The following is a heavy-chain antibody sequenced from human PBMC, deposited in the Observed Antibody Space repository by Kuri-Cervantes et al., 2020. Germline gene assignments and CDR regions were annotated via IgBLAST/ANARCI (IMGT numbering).Heavy chain of an antibody. CDR3: AAYDSSGYYYGH. J-gene: IGHJ4*02. CDR1: GFTFSSYW. D-gene: IGHD3-22*01. V-gene: IGHV4-34*08. CDR2: INHSGST. Sequence: ESLKISCAASGFTFSSYWMSWIRQPPGKGLKWIGEINHSGSTNYNPSLKSRVTISVDTSKNQFSLKLSSVTAADTAVYYCAAYDSSGYYYGHWGQGTLVTVSS.